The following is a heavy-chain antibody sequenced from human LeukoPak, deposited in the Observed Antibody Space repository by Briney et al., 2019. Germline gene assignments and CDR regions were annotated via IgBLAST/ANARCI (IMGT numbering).Heavy chain of an antibody. Sequence: QPGGSLRLSCAASGFTFSSYWMHWVRQAPGKGLVWVSRINTDGSSTSYADSVKGRFTISRDNAKNTLYLQMNSLRAEDTAVYYCARDGGSYYRPWWGQGTLVTVSS. D-gene: IGHD1-26*01. J-gene: IGHJ4*02. CDR1: GFTFSSYW. V-gene: IGHV3-74*01. CDR3: ARDGGSYYRPW. CDR2: INTDGSST.